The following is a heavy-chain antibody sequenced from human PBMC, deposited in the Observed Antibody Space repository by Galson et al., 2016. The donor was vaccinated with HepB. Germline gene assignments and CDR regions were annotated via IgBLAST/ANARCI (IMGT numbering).Heavy chain of an antibody. CDR2: IDWDDDT. V-gene: IGHV2-70*04. D-gene: IGHD1-26*01. Sequence: PALVKPTQTLTLTCTFPGFSLTTTGMRVSWVRQPPGKALEWLARIDWDDDTYYSTSMKTRLTISKDTSKNQVVLTITNMDPVDTATYYCVRMVPSAVGYDYWGQGTLVTVSS. CDR3: VRMVPSAVGYDY. CDR1: GFSLTTTGMR. J-gene: IGHJ4*02.